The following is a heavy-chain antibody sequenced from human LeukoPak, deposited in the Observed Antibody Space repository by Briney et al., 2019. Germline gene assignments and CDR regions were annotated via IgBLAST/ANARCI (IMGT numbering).Heavy chain of an antibody. J-gene: IGHJ4*02. CDR1: GFTFSRYW. V-gene: IGHV3-7*01. Sequence: GGSLRLSCAASGFTFSRYWMSWVRQAPGKGPEWVANIKQDGSEKYYVDSVKGRFTISRDNAKNSLYLQMNSLRAEDTAVYYCARDSMGAPDYWGQGTLVTVSS. CDR2: IKQDGSEK. D-gene: IGHD1-26*01. CDR3: ARDSMGAPDY.